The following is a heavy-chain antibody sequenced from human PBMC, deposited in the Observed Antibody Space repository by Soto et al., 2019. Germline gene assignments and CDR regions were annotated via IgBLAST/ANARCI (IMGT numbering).Heavy chain of an antibody. D-gene: IGHD5-12*01. J-gene: IGHJ4*02. CDR2: IYPADSDT. CDR1: GYSFSNYW. CDR3: ARRPGYSDFDY. V-gene: IGHV5-51*01. Sequence: PGESQKISCKGSGYSFSNYWIGWVRQMPGKGLEWMGFIYPADSDTRYSPSFQGQVTISADKSISTAYLQWSSLKASDTAMYYCARRPGYSDFDYWGQGTLVTVS.